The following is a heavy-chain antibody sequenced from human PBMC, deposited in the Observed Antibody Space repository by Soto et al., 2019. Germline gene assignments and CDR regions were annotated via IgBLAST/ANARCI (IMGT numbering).Heavy chain of an antibody. CDR1: GFTFSSYG. J-gene: IGHJ4*02. V-gene: IGHV3-30*18. CDR2: ISYDGRNK. CDR3: AKDRGALRWSEEHYYFDY. Sequence: VGSLRLSCAASGFTFSSYGMHWVRQAPGKGLEWVAVISYDGRNKYYADAVKGRFTISRDNSKNTLYLQTNSLRAEDTAVYYCAKDRGALRWSEEHYYFDYWGQGTLGTVSS. D-gene: IGHD4-17*01.